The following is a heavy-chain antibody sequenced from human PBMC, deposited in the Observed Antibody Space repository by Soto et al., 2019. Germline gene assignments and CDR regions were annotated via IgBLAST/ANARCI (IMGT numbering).Heavy chain of an antibody. J-gene: IGHJ4*02. Sequence: PGGSLRLSCAASGFTFSSYEMNWVRQSPGKGLEWVSDITSTGSTRYYADSVKGRFTISRDNAKNSLYLEMNSLRAEDTAVYYCARESEDLTSNFDYWGQGTLVTVSS. V-gene: IGHV3-48*03. CDR1: GFTFSSYE. CDR3: ARESEDLTSNFDY. CDR2: ITSTGSTR.